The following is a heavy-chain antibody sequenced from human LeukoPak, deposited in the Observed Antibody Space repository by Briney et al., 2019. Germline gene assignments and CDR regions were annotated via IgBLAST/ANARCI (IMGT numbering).Heavy chain of an antibody. V-gene: IGHV4-61*01. CDR1: GGSISSGSYY. J-gene: IGHJ4*02. CDR3: ARLGDYYGSGSPVDY. D-gene: IGHD3-10*01. Sequence: PSETLSLTCTVSGGSISSGSYYWSWIRQPPGKGLEWIGYIYYSGSTNYNPSLKSRVTISVGTSKNQFSLKLSSVTAADTAVYYCARLGDYYGSGSPVDYWGQGTLVTVSS. CDR2: IYYSGST.